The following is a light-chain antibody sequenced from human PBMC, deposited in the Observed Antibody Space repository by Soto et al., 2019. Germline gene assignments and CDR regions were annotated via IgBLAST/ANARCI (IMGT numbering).Light chain of an antibody. J-gene: IGLJ2*01. CDR3: GTCYSSLSAGV. CDR2: DNN. Sequence: QSVLTQPPSVSAAPGQKVTISCSGSSSNIGNNYVSWYQQLPGTAPKLLIYDNNKRPSGIPDRFSGSKSGTSATLGITGLQTGDEADYYCGTCYSSLSAGVFGGGTKLTVL. V-gene: IGLV1-51*01. CDR1: SSNIGNNY.